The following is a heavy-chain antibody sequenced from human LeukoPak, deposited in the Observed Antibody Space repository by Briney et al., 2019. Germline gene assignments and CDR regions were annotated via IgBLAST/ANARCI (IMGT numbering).Heavy chain of an antibody. CDR1: GGSFSGYY. V-gene: IGHV4-59*10. D-gene: IGHD1-26*01. Sequence: SETLSLTCAVYGGSFSGYYWTCIRQPPGKGLEWIGRIYTSGSTNYNPSLKSRVTMSVDTSKNQFSLKLSSVTAADTAVYYCARSILVGATIYFDYWGQGTLVTVSS. CDR3: ARSILVGATIYFDY. J-gene: IGHJ4*02. CDR2: IYTSGST.